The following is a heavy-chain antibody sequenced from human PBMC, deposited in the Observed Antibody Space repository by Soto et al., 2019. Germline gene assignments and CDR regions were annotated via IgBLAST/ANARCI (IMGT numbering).Heavy chain of an antibody. V-gene: IGHV3-74*01. J-gene: IGHJ4*02. D-gene: IGHD6-13*01. CDR1: GFTFSSYW. Sequence: GGSLRLSCAASGFTFSSYWMHWVRQAPGKGLVWVSQIKSDGSSTSYADSVKGRFTISRDNAKNTLYLQMNSLRAEDTAVYYCAKDSFGYGSSWYYFDYWGQGTRVTVSS. CDR3: AKDSFGYGSSWYYFDY. CDR2: IKSDGSST.